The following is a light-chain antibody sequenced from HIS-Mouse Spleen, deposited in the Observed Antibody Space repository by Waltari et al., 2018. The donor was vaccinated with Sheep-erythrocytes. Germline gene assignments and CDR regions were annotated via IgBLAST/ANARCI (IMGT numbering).Light chain of an antibody. J-gene: IGLJ1*01. CDR1: SSDVGGYHY. CDR2: EVS. Sequence: QSALTQPRSVSGSPGLSVTISCTGTSSDVGGYHYVSWYQQHPGKAPKLMIYEVSKRPSGVPDRFSGSKSGNTASLTISGLQAEDEADYYCCSYAGSYNHVFATGTKVTVL. V-gene: IGLV2-11*01. CDR3: CSYAGSYNHV.